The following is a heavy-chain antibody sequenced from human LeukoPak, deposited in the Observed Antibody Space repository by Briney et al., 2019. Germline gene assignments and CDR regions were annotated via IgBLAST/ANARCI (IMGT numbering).Heavy chain of an antibody. CDR1: GLTFSSYN. CDR2: ISTTSTFI. CDR3: ARDPPSFQH. V-gene: IGHV3-21*01. Sequence: GGSLRLSCEASGLTFSSYNMNWVRQAPGKGLEWVSSISTTSTFIYYADSVKGRFTISRDNAKNSLYLQMNSLRAEDTALYYCARDPPSFQHWGQGTLVTVSS. J-gene: IGHJ1*01.